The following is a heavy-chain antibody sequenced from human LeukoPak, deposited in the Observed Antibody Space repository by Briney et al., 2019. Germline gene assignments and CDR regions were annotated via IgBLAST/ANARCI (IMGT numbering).Heavy chain of an antibody. CDR3: ASPEANFDY. V-gene: IGHV3-21*01. Sequence: PGGSLRLSCAASGFTFSSYSMIWVCQAPGKGLEWVSSISSSNYMYYADSVKGRFTISRDNAKNSLYLQMNSLRAEDTAVYYCASPEANFDYWGQGTLVTVSS. CDR1: GFTFSSYS. J-gene: IGHJ4*02. CDR2: ISSSNYM.